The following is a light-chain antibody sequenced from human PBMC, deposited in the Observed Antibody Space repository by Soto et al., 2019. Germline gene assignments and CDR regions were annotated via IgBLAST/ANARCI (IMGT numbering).Light chain of an antibody. Sequence: DIQLTQSPSFLSASVGDIVTITCRASQGISRYLAWHQQKPGKAHELVIYGDSTLDDGVQSRFRGSGSWTEFILTGSSLLPEDFANYDRQQLNAYPFTFGRGTKVDI. V-gene: IGKV1-9*01. CDR3: QQLNAYPFT. CDR1: QGISRY. J-gene: IGKJ3*01. CDR2: GDS.